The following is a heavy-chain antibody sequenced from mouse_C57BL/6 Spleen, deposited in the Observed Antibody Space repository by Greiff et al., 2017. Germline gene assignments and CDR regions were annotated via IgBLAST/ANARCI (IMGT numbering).Heavy chain of an antibody. V-gene: IGHV5-17*01. J-gene: IGHJ1*03. CDR2: ISSGSSTI. Sequence: EVQVVESGGGLVKPGGSLKLSCAASGFTFSDYGMYWVRQAPEKGLEWVAYISSGSSTIYYADTVKGRFTISRDNAKNTLFLQMTSLRSEDTTMYCCARPLLTEDIDVWGTGTTVTVSS. CDR1: GFTFSDYG. CDR3: ARPLLTEDIDV. D-gene: IGHD3-3*01.